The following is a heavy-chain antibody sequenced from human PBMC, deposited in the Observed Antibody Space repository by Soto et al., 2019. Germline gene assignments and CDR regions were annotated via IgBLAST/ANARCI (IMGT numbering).Heavy chain of an antibody. CDR1: GCSISSYY. Sequence: PSETLSLTCTGSGCSISSYYWIWIPQPPGNGLEWIGYIYYSGSTNYNPSLKSRVTISVDTSKNQFSLKLSSVTASDTAVYYCARAVRPLTYSSSWYWWFDPWGQGTLVTVSS. D-gene: IGHD6-13*01. CDR2: IYYSGST. V-gene: IGHV4-59*01. J-gene: IGHJ5*02. CDR3: ARAVRPLTYSSSWYWWFDP.